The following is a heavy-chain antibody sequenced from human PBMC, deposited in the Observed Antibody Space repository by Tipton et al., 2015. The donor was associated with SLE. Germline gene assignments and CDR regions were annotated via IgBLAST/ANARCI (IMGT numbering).Heavy chain of an antibody. CDR3: AGSYYGSGIYYKGVYYSYGMDV. CDR2: ISAYNGNT. D-gene: IGHD3-10*01. V-gene: IGHV1-18*03. CDR1: GYTFTSYG. J-gene: IGHJ6*02. Sequence: QLVQSGPEVKKPGASVKVSCKASGYTFTSYGISWVRQAPGQGLEWMGWISAYNGNTNYAQKLQGRVTMTTDTSTSTAYMELRSLRSVDIGVYCCAGSYYGSGIYYKGVYYSYGMDVWGQGTTVTVSS.